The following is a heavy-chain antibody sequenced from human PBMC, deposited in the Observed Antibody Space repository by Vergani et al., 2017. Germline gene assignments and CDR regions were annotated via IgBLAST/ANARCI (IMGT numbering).Heavy chain of an antibody. CDR3: ARHYYFEL. CDR1: GDTISSRTQS. Sequence: QLQLQESGPGLVKPSETLSLTCTVSGDTISSRTQSWGWIRQSPGEGLEWIGSMYSSGSTYYNPSLKSRVTISVDTSKNRFSLKLSSVTASDTAVYYCARHYYFELWGRGTPVTVSS. J-gene: IGHJ2*01. V-gene: IGHV4-39*01. CDR2: MYSSGST.